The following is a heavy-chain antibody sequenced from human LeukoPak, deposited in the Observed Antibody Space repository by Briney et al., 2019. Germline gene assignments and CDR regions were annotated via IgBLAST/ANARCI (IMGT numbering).Heavy chain of an antibody. D-gene: IGHD2-2*02. J-gene: IGHJ6*03. CDR1: GFTFSSYS. V-gene: IGHV3-21*01. Sequence: GGSLRLSCAASGFTFSSYSMNWVRQAPGKGLEWVSSISSSSSYIYYADSVKGRFTISRDNAKNSLYLQMNSLRAEDTAVYYCARVLRFVVVPAAIYPSGKDYYYMDVWGKGTTVTVSS. CDR2: ISSSSSYI. CDR3: ARVLRFVVVPAAIYPSGKDYYYMDV.